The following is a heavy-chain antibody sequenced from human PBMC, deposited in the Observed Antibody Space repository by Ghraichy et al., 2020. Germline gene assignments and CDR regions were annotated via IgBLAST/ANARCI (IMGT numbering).Heavy chain of an antibody. CDR3: ARATGIVVVVAASSQWFDP. CDR1: GGSISSGDYY. D-gene: IGHD2-15*01. CDR2: IYYSGST. V-gene: IGHV4-30-4*01. J-gene: IGHJ5*02. Sequence: SETLSLTCTVSGGSISSGDYYWSWIRQPPGKGLEWIGYIYYSGSTYYNPSLKSRVTISVDTSKNQFSLKLSSVTAADTAVYYCARATGIVVVVAASSQWFDPWGQGTLVTVSS.